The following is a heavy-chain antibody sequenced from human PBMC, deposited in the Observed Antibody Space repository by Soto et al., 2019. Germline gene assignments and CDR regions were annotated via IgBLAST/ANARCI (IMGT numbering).Heavy chain of an antibody. CDR3: ARAEYSSGWATENREFDY. CDR2: INAGNGNT. V-gene: IGHV1-3*01. D-gene: IGHD6-19*01. J-gene: IGHJ4*02. CDR1: GYTFTSYA. Sequence: ASVKVSCKASGYTFTSYAMHWVRQAPGQRLEWMGWINAGNGNTKYSQKFQGRVTITRDTSASTAYMELSSLRSEDTAVYYCARAEYSSGWATENREFDYWGQGTLVTVSS.